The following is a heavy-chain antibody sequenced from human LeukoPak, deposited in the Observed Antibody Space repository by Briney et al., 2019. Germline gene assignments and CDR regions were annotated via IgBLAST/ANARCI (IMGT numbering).Heavy chain of an antibody. J-gene: IGHJ6*03. CDR1: GFTFDDYG. CDR2: IKWNGGST. D-gene: IGHD3-10*01. Sequence: GGSLRLSCAASGFTFDDYGMSWVRQAPGKGLEWVSSIKWNGGSTGYADSVKGRFTISRDNAKNSLYLQMNSLRAEDTAVYYCARDRRILWFGELSGWYMDVWGKGTTVTISS. CDR3: ARDRRILWFGELSGWYMDV. V-gene: IGHV3-20*04.